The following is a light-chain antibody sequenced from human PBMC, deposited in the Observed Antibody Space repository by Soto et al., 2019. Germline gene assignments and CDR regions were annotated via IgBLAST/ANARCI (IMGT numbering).Light chain of an antibody. V-gene: IGKV3-20*01. Sequence: ELVMTQSPATLSVSPGERATLSCRASQSVSSNLAWYQQKPGQAPRLLIYGASSRATGIPDRFSGSGSGTDFTLTISRLEPEDFAVYHCQQYGSSPTTFAQGTKVDIK. CDR2: GAS. J-gene: IGKJ1*01. CDR1: QSVSSN. CDR3: QQYGSSPTT.